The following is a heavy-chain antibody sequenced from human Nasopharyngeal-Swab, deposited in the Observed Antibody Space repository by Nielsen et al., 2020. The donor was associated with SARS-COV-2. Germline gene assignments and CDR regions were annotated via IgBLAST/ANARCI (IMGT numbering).Heavy chain of an antibody. J-gene: IGHJ3*02. CDR3: ARDPPGGSGSYAFDI. D-gene: IGHD3-10*01. CDR2: IWYDGSNK. V-gene: IGHV3-33*01. Sequence: WIRQPPGKGLEWVAVIWYDGSNKYYADSVKGRFTISRDNSKNTLYPQMNSLRAEDTAVYYCARDPPGGSGSYAFDIWGQGTMVTVSS.